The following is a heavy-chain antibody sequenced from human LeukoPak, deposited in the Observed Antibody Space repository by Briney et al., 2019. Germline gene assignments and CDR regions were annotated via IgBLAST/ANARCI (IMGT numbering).Heavy chain of an antibody. V-gene: IGHV3-49*04. Sequence: GRSLRLSCTASGFTFGDYAMSWVRQAPGKGLEWVGFIRSKAYGGTTEYAAYVKGRFTISRDDSKSIAYLQMNSLKTEDTAVYYCTRAGERNYDFWSGYRDSYFDYWGQGTLVTVSS. CDR2: IRSKAYGGTT. J-gene: IGHJ4*02. CDR3: TRAGERNYDFWSGYRDSYFDY. D-gene: IGHD3-3*01. CDR1: GFTFGDYA.